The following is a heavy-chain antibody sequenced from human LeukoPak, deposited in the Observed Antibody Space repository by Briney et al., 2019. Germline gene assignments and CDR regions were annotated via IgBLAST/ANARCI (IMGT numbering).Heavy chain of an antibody. CDR1: GGSISSYY. D-gene: IGHD6-19*01. CDR2: IYYSGST. CDR3: ARATRQWLVRGLDY. J-gene: IGHJ4*02. V-gene: IGHV4-59*01. Sequence: SETLSLTCTVSGGSISSYYWSWIRQPPGKELEWIGYIYYSGSTNYNPSLKSRVTISVDTSKNQFSLKLSSVTAADTAVYYCARATRQWLVRGLDYWGQGTLVTVSS.